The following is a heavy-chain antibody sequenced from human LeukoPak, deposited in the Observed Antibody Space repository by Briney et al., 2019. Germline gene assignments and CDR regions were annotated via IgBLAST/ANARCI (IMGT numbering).Heavy chain of an antibody. CDR1: GYTFTSYG. J-gene: IGHJ4*02. V-gene: IGHV1-18*01. Sequence: ASVKVSCKASGYTFTSYGISWVRQAPGQGLEWMGWISAYNGNTNYAQKLQGRVTMTTDTSTSTAYMELRSLRSDDTAVYYCARDSTDHVVVVPAAMSTGPDYWGRGTLVTVSS. CDR3: ARDSTDHVVVVPAAMSTGPDY. CDR2: ISAYNGNT. D-gene: IGHD2-2*01.